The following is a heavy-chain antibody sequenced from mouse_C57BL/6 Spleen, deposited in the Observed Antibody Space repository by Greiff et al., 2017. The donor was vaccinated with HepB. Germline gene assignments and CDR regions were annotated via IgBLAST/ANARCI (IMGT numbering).Heavy chain of an antibody. D-gene: IGHD2-4*01. J-gene: IGHJ4*01. CDR2: IYPGDGDT. Sequence: VQLQQSGPELVKPGASVKISCKASGYAFSSSWMNWVKQRPGKGLEWIGRIYPGDGDTNYNGKFKGKATLTADKSSSTAYMQLSSLTSEDSAVYFCARSGVYYDPDYAMDYWGQGTSVTVSS. V-gene: IGHV1-82*01. CDR1: GYAFSSSW. CDR3: ARSGVYYDPDYAMDY.